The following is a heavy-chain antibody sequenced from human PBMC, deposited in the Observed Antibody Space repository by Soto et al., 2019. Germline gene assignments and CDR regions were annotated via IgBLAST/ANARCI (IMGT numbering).Heavy chain of an antibody. D-gene: IGHD2-2*01. V-gene: IGHV3-7*01. CDR1: GFTFSSYW. J-gene: IGHJ4*02. Sequence: WGSLRLSCAASGFTFSSYWMSWVHQAPGKGLEWVANIKQDGSEKYYVDSVKGRFTISRDNAKNSLYLQMNSLRAEDTAVYYCARVMPLLGSTSCFDYWGQGTLVTVSS. CDR3: ARVMPLLGSTSCFDY. CDR2: IKQDGSEK.